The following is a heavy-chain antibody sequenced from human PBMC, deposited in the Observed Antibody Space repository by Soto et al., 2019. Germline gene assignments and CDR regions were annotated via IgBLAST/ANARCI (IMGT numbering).Heavy chain of an antibody. D-gene: IGHD2-2*01. CDR2: VSDSGGST. V-gene: IGHV3-23*01. Sequence: GGSLRLSCAASGFSFSSYAMSWVRQAPGKGLEWVSVVSDSGGSTDYADSVKGRFAISRDNPKNTLYLQMNSLRAEDTAVYYCAKELRPCSSTTCSRKQPFDYWGQGTLVTVSS. J-gene: IGHJ4*02. CDR1: GFSFSSYA. CDR3: AKELRPCSSTTCSRKQPFDY.